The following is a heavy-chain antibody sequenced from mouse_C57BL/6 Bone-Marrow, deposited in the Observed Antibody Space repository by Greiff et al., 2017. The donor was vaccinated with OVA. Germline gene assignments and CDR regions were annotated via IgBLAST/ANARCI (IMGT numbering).Heavy chain of an antibody. CDR3: ARKGPFHCPPYFDY. CDR2: INPGSGGT. Sequence: VQLQQSGAELVRPGTSVKVSCKASGYAFTNYLIEWVKQRPGQGLEWIGVINPGSGGTNYNEKFKGKATLTADKSSSTAYMQLSSLTSEDSAVYFCARKGPFHCPPYFDYWGQGTTLTVSS. CDR1: GYAFTNYL. V-gene: IGHV1-54*01. J-gene: IGHJ2*01.